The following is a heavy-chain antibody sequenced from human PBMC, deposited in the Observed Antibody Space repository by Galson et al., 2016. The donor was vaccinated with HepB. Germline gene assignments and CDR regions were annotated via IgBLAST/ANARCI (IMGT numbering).Heavy chain of an antibody. CDR2: MNPNSGNT. CDR3: ARVEYASSTGANRFDY. V-gene: IGHV1-8*02. CDR1: GYTFTSND. J-gene: IGHJ4*02. D-gene: IGHD6-6*01. Sequence: SVKVSCKASGYTFTSNDIHWVRQATGQGLEWMGWMNPNSGNTGYAQKFQGRVTLTRSTSKSTVYVELSSLRSEDMAMYYCARVEYASSTGANRFDYWGQGTLVTVSS.